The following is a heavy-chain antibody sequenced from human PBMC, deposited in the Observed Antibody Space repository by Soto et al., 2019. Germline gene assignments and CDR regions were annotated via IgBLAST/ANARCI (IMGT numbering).Heavy chain of an antibody. CDR3: ARGASGRFYFDY. V-gene: IGHV3-74*01. CDR2: IKFDASTV. D-gene: IGHD3-10*01. CDR1: GFTFSSYW. J-gene: IGHJ4*02. Sequence: EVQLVESGGGLVQPGGSLRLSCEASGFTFSSYWMHWVRQAPGKGLVWFSRIKFDASTVNYAASVKGRFTISRDNAKNTVYLQMNSLSAEDTALYYCARGASGRFYFDYWGQGTFVTVSS.